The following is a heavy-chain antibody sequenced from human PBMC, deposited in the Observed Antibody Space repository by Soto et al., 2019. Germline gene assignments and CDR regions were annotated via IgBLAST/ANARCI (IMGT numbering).Heavy chain of an antibody. CDR3: ARAPAIYCTTCSGGSCCSFDY. Sequence: TSETLSLTCTVAGDSINRGSYYWSWIRQHPGKGLEWIGCIYYTGSTYYNPSLKSRVTISVDTSKNQFSLKLSSVTAADTAVYYCARAPAIYCTTCSGGSCCSFDYWGQGTLVTVSS. CDR2: IYYTGST. CDR1: GDSINRGSYY. V-gene: IGHV4-31*03. J-gene: IGHJ4*02. D-gene: IGHD2-15*01.